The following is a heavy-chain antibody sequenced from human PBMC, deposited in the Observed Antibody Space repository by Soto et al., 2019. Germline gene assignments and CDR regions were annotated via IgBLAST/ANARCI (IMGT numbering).Heavy chain of an antibody. CDR2: INSDGSST. CDR1: GFTFSSYW. V-gene: IGHV3-74*01. J-gene: IGHJ4*02. CDR3: VRTSLVVAAATREDY. D-gene: IGHD2-15*01. Sequence: EVQLVESGGGLVQPGGSLRLSCAASGFTFSSYWMHWVRQAPGKGLVWVSRINSDGSSTSYADSVKGRFTISRDNANNTLYRQMNSLRAEDTAVYYCVRTSLVVAAATREDYWGQGTLVTVSS.